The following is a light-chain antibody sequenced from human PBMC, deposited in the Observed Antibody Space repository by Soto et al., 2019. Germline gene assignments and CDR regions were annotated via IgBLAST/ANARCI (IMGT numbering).Light chain of an antibody. CDR1: QSVLSSSNNKNY. CDR3: QQYYSTPLT. V-gene: IGKV4-1*01. J-gene: IGKJ4*01. Sequence: DILITHCLNSPSLCLRGQAPITFKSRQSVLSSSNNKNYLGWYQQKPGQPPKLXIYWASSRESGVPDRFSGSGSGTDFNLTISRLQAEDVAVYYCQQYYSTPLTFGGGTKVDIK. CDR2: WAS.